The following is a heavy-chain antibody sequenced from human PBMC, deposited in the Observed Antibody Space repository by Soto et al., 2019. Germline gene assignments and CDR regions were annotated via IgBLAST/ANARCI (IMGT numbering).Heavy chain of an antibody. D-gene: IGHD5-18*01. CDR2: IYFTGST. Sequence: SETLSLTCTVSNDSISNSNSYWGWIRQPPGKGLEWIGSIYFTGSTYCNLALKSRVTISVHSSKNQFSLKLSSVTAADTAIYYCARRNTDTLALDVWGQGTTVTVSS. V-gene: IGHV4-39*01. CDR3: ARRNTDTLALDV. CDR1: NDSISNSNSY. J-gene: IGHJ6*02.